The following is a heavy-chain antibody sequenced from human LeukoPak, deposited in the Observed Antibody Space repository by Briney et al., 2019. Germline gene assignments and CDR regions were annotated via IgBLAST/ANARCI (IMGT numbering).Heavy chain of an antibody. CDR3: ARQGSCSLDHLDY. Sequence: SETLSLTCTVSGGSISIYYWSWIRQPPGKGLEWIGYFSYSGSTNYNPSLKSRVTMSVDTSKNQFSLKLTSVTAADTGVYYCARQGSCSLDHLDYWGQGTLVTVSS. V-gene: IGHV4-59*08. D-gene: IGHD3-10*01. J-gene: IGHJ4*02. CDR1: GGSISIYY. CDR2: FSYSGST.